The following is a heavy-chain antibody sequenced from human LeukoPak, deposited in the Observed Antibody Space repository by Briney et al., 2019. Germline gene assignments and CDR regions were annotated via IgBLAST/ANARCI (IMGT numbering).Heavy chain of an antibody. V-gene: IGHV3-48*01. CDR2: ISTGGDTR. Sequence: GGSLRLSCAVSGFTFSDYSMNWVRQPPGKGLEGMSYISTGGDTRYYADSVKGRFTISSDNAKNSLYLQRNSLRAEDPDVYYGARAPPLFDPWGQGTLVTVSS. CDR3: ARAPPLFDP. CDR1: GFTFSDYS. J-gene: IGHJ5*02.